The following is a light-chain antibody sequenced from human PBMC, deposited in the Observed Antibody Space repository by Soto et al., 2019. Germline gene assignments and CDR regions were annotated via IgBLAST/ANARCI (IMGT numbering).Light chain of an antibody. CDR1: QGISSY. CDR3: QQLNSYPRT. CDR2: AAS. Sequence: IQLTQSPSSLSASVGDRVTITCRASQGISSYLVWYQQKPGKAPKLLIYAASTLQSGVPSRFSGSGSGIDFTLTISSLQPEDFATYYCQQLNSYPRTFGGGTKVDIK. V-gene: IGKV1-9*01. J-gene: IGKJ4*01.